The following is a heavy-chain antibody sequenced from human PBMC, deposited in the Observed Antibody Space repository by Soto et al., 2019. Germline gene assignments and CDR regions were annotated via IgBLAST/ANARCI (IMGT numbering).Heavy chain of an antibody. J-gene: IGHJ6*02. V-gene: IGHV3-64D*06. Sequence: QPGGSLRLSCSASGFTFSSYALHWVRQAPGKGLEYVSVISPDGGTTVHADSVQGRFTMSRDNAGKSLYPQMNRLRVEDAALYYCVKGRGPYEVKYGMDVWGQGTTVTVSS. D-gene: IGHD2-21*01. CDR2: ISPDGGTT. CDR1: GFTFSSYA. CDR3: VKGRGPYEVKYGMDV.